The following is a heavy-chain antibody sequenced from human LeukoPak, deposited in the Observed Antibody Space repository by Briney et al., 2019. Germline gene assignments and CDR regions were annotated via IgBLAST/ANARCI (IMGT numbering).Heavy chain of an antibody. CDR3: ARQYDILTGYYASAPMDV. Sequence: GGSLRLSCAASGFTFSSYSMNWVRQAPGKGLELVSSISSSSSYIYYADSVKGRFTISRDNAKNSLYLQMNSLRAEDTAVYYCARQYDILTGYYASAPMDVWGKGTTVTVSS. V-gene: IGHV3-21*01. D-gene: IGHD3-9*01. CDR1: GFTFSSYS. CDR2: ISSSSSYI. J-gene: IGHJ6*03.